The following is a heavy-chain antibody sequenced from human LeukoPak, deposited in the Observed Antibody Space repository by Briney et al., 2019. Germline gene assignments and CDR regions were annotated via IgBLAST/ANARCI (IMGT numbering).Heavy chain of an antibody. V-gene: IGHV3-15*07. J-gene: IGHJ4*02. CDR2: IKNKAVGETT. CDR3: TSTLGAWVTIC. D-gene: IGHD1-26*01. Sequence: GGSLRLSCAASGFTFSNVWMNWVRQAPGKGLEWVGRIKNKAVGETTDYAAPVKGRFTVSRDDSKNMLYLEMNNLKTEDTAMYYCTSTLGAWVTICWGQGTPVTVSS. CDR1: GFTFSNVW.